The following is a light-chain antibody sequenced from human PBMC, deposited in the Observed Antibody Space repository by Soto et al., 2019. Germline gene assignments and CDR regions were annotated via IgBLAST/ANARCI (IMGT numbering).Light chain of an antibody. CDR3: QQYNNWPQLT. CDR1: QSVSRN. J-gene: IGKJ4*01. CDR2: GAS. V-gene: IGKV3-15*01. Sequence: EIVMTQSPASLSVSPGERATLSCRASQSVSRNVAWYQQKPGQAPRLLIYGASITATDIPVRFSGSGSGTEFTLTISSLQSEDFEVYHCQQYNNWPQLTFGGGTKVETK.